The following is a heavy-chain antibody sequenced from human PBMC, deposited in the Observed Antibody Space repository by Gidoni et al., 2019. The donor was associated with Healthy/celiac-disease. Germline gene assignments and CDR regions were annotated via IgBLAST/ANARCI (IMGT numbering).Heavy chain of an antibody. Sequence: QVQLVESGRGVVQPGRSLRLSCAASGFPFSSYGMHWVRQAPGKGLEWVAVISYDGSNKYYADSVKGRFTISRDNSKNTLYLQMNSLRAEDTAVYYCAKDYGRFPKPDYWGQGTLVTVSS. CDR3: AKDYGRFPKPDY. V-gene: IGHV3-30*18. J-gene: IGHJ4*02. CDR2: ISYDGSNK. CDR1: GFPFSSYG. D-gene: IGHD3-10*01.